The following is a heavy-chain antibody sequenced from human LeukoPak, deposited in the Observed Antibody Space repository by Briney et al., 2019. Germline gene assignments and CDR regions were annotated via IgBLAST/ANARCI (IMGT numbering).Heavy chain of an antibody. CDR3: ARGYNSALDY. V-gene: IGHV3-74*01. CDR1: GFTFSSNW. D-gene: IGHD6-19*01. J-gene: IGHJ4*02. Sequence: PGGSLRLSCAASGFTFSSNWMHWVRQAPGKGLVWVSRINSDGSTTSYADSVRGRFTISRDNAKNSLYLQMNSLRVEDTALYFCARGYNSALDYWGQGVLVTVSS. CDR2: INSDGSTT.